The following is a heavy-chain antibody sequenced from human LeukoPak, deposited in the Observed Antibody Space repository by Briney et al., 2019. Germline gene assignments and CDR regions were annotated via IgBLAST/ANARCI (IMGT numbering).Heavy chain of an antibody. J-gene: IGHJ5*02. Sequence: GSLRLSCAASGFTFSSYAMSWVRQAPGKGLEWVSAISGSGGSTYYADSVKGRFTISRDNSKNTLYLQMNSLRAEDTAVYYCAKDLKVNYYGSGSPMNNWFDPWGQGTLVTVSS. CDR1: GFTFSSYA. CDR2: ISGSGGST. CDR3: AKDLKVNYYGSGSPMNNWFDP. D-gene: IGHD3-10*01. V-gene: IGHV3-23*01.